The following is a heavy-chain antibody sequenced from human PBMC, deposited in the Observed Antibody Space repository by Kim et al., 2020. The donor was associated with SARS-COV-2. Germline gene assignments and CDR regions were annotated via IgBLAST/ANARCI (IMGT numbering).Heavy chain of an antibody. Sequence: YADSVKGRFTISRDNAKNSLFLQMNSLRVEDTAVYYCARETVAGNVGGDYWGQGTLVTVSS. J-gene: IGHJ4*02. V-gene: IGHV3-21*01. D-gene: IGHD6-19*01. CDR3: ARETVAGNVGGDY.